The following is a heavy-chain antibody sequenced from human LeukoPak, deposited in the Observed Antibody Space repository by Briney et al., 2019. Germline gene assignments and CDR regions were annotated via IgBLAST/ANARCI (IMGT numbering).Heavy chain of an antibody. CDR3: AREKRITIFGVVTAYFDY. J-gene: IGHJ4*02. D-gene: IGHD3-3*01. CDR2: IYHSGST. CDR1: GGSISSGGYY. V-gene: IGHV4-30-2*01. Sequence: PSETLSLTCTVSGGSISSGGYYWSWIRQPPGKGLEWIGYIYHSGSTYYNPSLKSRVTISVDRSKNQFSLKLSSVTAADTAVYYCAREKRITIFGVVTAYFDYWGQGTLVTVSS.